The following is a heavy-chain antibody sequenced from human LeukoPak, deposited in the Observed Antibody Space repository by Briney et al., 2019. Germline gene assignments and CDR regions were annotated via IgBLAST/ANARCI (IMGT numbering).Heavy chain of an antibody. CDR3: ATASDWELHYFDN. D-gene: IGHD1-26*01. V-gene: IGHV1-69*06. CDR1: GGTFSSYA. J-gene: IGHJ4*02. Sequence: SVKVSCKASGGTFSSYAISWVRQAPGQGLEWMGGIIPIFGTANYAQKFQGRVTMTEDTSTDTAYMELSSLRSEDTAVYYCATASDWELHYFDNWGQGTLVTVSS. CDR2: IIPIFGTA.